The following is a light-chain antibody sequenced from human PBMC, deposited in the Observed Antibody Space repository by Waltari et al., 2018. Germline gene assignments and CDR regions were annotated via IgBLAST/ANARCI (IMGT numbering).Light chain of an antibody. V-gene: IGLV1-40*01. CDR3: QSYGSDWV. CDR2: GTN. J-gene: IGLJ3*02. Sequence: QSVLTQPPSVSGAPGQRVTISCTGSSSNIGAGYAVHWYQQLPGTAPKLLIYGTNNRPSWVPDRFSGSKSGTSASLAITGLQAEDEADYYCQSYGSDWVFGGGTKLTVL. CDR1: SSNIGAGYA.